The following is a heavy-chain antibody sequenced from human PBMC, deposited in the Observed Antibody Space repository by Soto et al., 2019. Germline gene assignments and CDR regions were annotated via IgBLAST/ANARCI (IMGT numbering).Heavy chain of an antibody. Sequence: GASVKVSCKASGYTFTSCGISWVRQAPGQGLEWMGWISAYNGNTNYAQKLQGRVTMTTDTSTSTAYMELRSLRSEDTAVYFCARISCKGGSCYFDFDHWGQGTLVTVS. CDR3: ARISCKGGSCYFDFDH. CDR2: ISAYNGNT. V-gene: IGHV1-18*01. CDR1: GYTFTSCG. J-gene: IGHJ4*02. D-gene: IGHD2-15*01.